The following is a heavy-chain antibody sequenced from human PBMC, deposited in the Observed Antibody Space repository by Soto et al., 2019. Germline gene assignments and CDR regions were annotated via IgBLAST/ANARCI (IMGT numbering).Heavy chain of an antibody. CDR1: GGSISSGGYS. CDR2: IYHSGST. D-gene: IGHD6-6*01. V-gene: IGHV4-30-2*01. CDR3: ARGGHSSSPDY. J-gene: IGHJ4*02. Sequence: PSETLSLTCAVSGGSISSGGYSWSWIRQPPGKGLEWIGYIYHSGSTYYNPSLKSRVTISVDRSKNQFSLKLSSVTAADTAVYYCARGGHSSSPDYWGQGTLVTVSS.